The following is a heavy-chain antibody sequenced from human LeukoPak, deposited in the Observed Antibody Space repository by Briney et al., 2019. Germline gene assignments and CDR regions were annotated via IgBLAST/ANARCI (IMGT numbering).Heavy chain of an antibody. CDR2: ISSSGSTI. J-gene: IGHJ4*02. CDR3: ARTNYDSSGRGVFDY. CDR1: GFSFSSYW. Sequence: GGSLRLSCVASGFSFSSYWMNWVRQAPGKGLEWVSYISSSGSTIYYADSVKGRFTISRDNAKNSLYLQMNSLRAEDTAVYYCARTNYDSSGRGVFDYWGQGTLVTVSS. D-gene: IGHD3-22*01. V-gene: IGHV3-48*03.